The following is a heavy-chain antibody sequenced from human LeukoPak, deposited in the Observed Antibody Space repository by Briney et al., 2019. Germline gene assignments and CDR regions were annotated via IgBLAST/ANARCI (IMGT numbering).Heavy chain of an antibody. V-gene: IGHV3-48*03. CDR3: ARGSRGITGTAGNDY. CDR1: GFTLSSYE. D-gene: IGHD1-20*01. CDR2: ISSSSSTI. Sequence: GGSLRLSCAVSGFTLSSYEMNWVRQAPGKGLEWVSYISSSSSTIYYADSVKGRFTISRDNAKNSLYLQMNSLRAEDTAVYYCARGSRGITGTAGNDYWGQGTLVTVSS. J-gene: IGHJ4*02.